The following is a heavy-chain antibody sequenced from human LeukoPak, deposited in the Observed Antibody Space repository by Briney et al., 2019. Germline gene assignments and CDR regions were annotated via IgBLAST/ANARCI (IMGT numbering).Heavy chain of an antibody. CDR3: ARVSGGGYWDY. Sequence: PSETLSLTCTVSGGSISRGGYYWSWIRQPPGKGLEWIGYIYHSGSTYYNPSLKSRVTISVDTSKNQFSLKLSSVTAADTAVYYCARVSGGGYWDYWGQGTLVTVSS. V-gene: IGHV4-30-2*01. CDR1: GGSISRGGYY. J-gene: IGHJ4*02. CDR2: IYHSGST. D-gene: IGHD2-21*01.